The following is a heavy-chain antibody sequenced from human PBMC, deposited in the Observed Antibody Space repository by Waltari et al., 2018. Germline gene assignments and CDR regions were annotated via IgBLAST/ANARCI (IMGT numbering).Heavy chain of an antibody. Sequence: EVQLVDSGGGLVQPGRSLRLSCAASGFTFDDYAMHWVRQAPGKGLEWVSGICWNSGSIGYADSVKGRFTISRDNAKKSLYLQMNSLRAEDTALYYCAKGSSGWIDYWGQGTLVTVSS. CDR1: GFTFDDYA. J-gene: IGHJ4*02. V-gene: IGHV3-9*01. CDR2: ICWNSGSI. D-gene: IGHD6-19*01. CDR3: AKGSSGWIDY.